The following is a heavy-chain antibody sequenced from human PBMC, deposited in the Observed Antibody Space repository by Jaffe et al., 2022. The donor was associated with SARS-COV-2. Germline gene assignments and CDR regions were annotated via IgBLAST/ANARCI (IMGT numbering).Heavy chain of an antibody. J-gene: IGHJ4*02. CDR1: GFTFSSYG. Sequence: QVQLVESGGGVVQPGRSLRLSCAASGFTFSSYGMHWVRQAPGKGLEWVAVIWYDGSNKYYADSVKGRFTISRDNSKNTLYLQMNSLRAEDTAVYYCARDHGDCTNGVCYTFDYWGQGTLVTVSS. V-gene: IGHV3-33*01. CDR2: IWYDGSNK. CDR3: ARDHGDCTNGVCYTFDY. D-gene: IGHD2-8*01.